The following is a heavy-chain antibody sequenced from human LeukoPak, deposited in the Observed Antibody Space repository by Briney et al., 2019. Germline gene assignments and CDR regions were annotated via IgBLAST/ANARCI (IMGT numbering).Heavy chain of an antibody. V-gene: IGHV4-59*01. CDR3: ASVNPMGWTDY. CDR1: GGSISSYY. J-gene: IGHJ4*02. D-gene: IGHD6-19*01. CDR2: IYYSGST. Sequence: PSETLSLTCTVSGGSISSYYWSWIRQPPGKGLEWIGYIYYSGSTNYNPSLKSRVTISVDTSKNQFSLKLSSVTAADTAVYYCASVNPMGWTDYWGQGTLVTVSS.